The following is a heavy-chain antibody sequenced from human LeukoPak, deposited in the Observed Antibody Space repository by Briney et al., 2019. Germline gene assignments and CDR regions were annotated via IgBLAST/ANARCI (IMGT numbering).Heavy chain of an antibody. J-gene: IGHJ3*02. CDR3: ARARSSYGYGDAFDI. D-gene: IGHD5-18*01. Sequence: PGGSLRLSCAASGFTFSNYWMHWVRQAPGKGLVWVSRIKSDGYSTTYADSVKGRFTISRDNSKNTLYLQMNSLRAEDTAVYYCARARSSYGYGDAFDILGQGTMVTVSS. V-gene: IGHV3-74*01. CDR1: GFTFSNYW. CDR2: IKSDGYST.